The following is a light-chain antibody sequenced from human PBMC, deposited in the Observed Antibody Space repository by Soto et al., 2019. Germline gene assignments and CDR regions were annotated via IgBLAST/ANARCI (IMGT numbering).Light chain of an antibody. Sequence: QSVLTQPPSASGTPGQRVTISCSGSSSNIGSNTVNWYQQLPGTAPQLLIYSNNQRPSGVPDRFSGSKSGTTASLAISGVQSEDEADYYCAAWDDSLNGFYVFGTGTKVTVL. CDR1: SSNIGSNT. J-gene: IGLJ1*01. CDR3: AAWDDSLNGFYV. V-gene: IGLV1-44*01. CDR2: SNN.